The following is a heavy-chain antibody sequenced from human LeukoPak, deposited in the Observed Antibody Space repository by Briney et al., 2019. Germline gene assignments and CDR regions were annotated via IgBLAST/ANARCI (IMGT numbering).Heavy chain of an antibody. V-gene: IGHV1-69*05. CDR1: GGTFINHI. J-gene: IGHJ6*02. D-gene: IGHD3-10*01. CDR2: IIPIFGTA. Sequence: SVKVSCKFSGGTFINHIISWVRQAPGQGLEWMGGIIPIFGTANYAQKFQGRVTITTDESTSTAYMELSSLRSEDTAVYYCAADSRWFGDPDPYGMDVWGQGTTVTVSS. CDR3: AADSRWFGDPDPYGMDV.